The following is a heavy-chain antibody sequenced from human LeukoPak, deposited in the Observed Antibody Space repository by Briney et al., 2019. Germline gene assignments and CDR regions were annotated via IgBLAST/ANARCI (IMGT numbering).Heavy chain of an antibody. V-gene: IGHV1-2*02. J-gene: IGHJ4*02. CDR1: GYTFTGYY. CDR3: ARDPYCSSTSCYNDY. Sequence: ASVKVSCKASGYTFTGYYMRWVRQAPGQGLEWMGWINPNSGGTNYAQKFQGRVTMTRDTSISTDYMELSRLRSDDTAVYYCARDPYCSSTSCYNDYWGQGTLVTVSS. D-gene: IGHD2-2*02. CDR2: INPNSGGT.